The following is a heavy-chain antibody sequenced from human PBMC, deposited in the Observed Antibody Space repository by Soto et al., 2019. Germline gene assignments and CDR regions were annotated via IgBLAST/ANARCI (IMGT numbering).Heavy chain of an antibody. CDR2: IYYSGST. Sequence: SETLSLTCTVSGGSIGSGGYYWSWIRQHPGKGLEWIGYIYYSGSTYYNPSLKSRVTISVDTSKNQFSLKLSSLTAADTAVYYCAREYYYESSGYYLASYGMGVWGQGTTVTVSS. V-gene: IGHV4-31*03. J-gene: IGHJ6*02. D-gene: IGHD3-22*01. CDR3: AREYYYESSGYYLASYGMGV. CDR1: GGSIGSGGYY.